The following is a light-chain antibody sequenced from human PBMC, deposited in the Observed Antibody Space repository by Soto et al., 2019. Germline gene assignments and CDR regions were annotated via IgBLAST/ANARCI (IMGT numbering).Light chain of an antibody. CDR2: DVS. Sequence: SALTQPASVSGSPGQSITISCTGTSSDVGGYNYVSWYQQHPGKAPKLMIYDVSNRPSGVSNRFSGSKSGNTASLTISGLQAEDEADYYCSSYTSSSTRLFGTGTKLTVL. J-gene: IGLJ1*01. CDR3: SSYTSSSTRL. CDR1: SSDVGGYNY. V-gene: IGLV2-14*01.